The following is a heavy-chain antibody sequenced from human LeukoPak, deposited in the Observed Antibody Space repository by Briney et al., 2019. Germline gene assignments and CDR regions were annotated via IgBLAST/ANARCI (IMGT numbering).Heavy chain of an antibody. J-gene: IGHJ4*02. CDR3: ARDRPYYYGSGSYYKVLVY. CDR2: INWNGGST. D-gene: IGHD3-10*01. CDR1: GFTFDDYG. Sequence: GGSLRLSCAASGFTFDDYGMSWVRQAPGKGLEWVSGINWNGGSTGYADSVKGRFTISRDNAKNSLYLQMNSLRAEDTALYYCARDRPYYYGSGSYYKVLVYWGQGTLVTVSS. V-gene: IGHV3-20*04.